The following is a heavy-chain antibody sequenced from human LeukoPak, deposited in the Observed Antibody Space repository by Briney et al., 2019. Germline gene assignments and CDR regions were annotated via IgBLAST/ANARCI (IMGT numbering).Heavy chain of an antibody. CDR2: ISAYNGNT. CDR1: GYTFTSYG. V-gene: IGHV1-18*01. D-gene: IGHD6-13*01. CDR3: AREPNIAAAGTCDY. J-gene: IGHJ4*02. Sequence: ASVTVSCKASGYTFTSYGISWVRQAPGQGLEWMGWISAYNGNTNYAQKLQGRVTMTTDASTSTAYMELRSLRSDDTAVYYCAREPNIAAAGTCDYWGQGTLVTVSS.